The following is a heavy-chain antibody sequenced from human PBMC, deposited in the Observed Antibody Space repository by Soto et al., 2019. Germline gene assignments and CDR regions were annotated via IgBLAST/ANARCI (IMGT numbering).Heavy chain of an antibody. Sequence: GYSVKVSCKASGDALPSCAMQWVRQAPGQRLEWMGWINAGNGNTKYSQKFRGRVTITMDTSASTAYMELSSLRSEDTDVYYCARDLSNSVDYYYGLYVWGLGTPVTVSS. CDR3: ARDLSNSVDYYYGLYV. CDR1: GDALPSCA. CDR2: INAGNGNT. D-gene: IGHD1-1*01. V-gene: IGHV1-3*01. J-gene: IGHJ6*02.